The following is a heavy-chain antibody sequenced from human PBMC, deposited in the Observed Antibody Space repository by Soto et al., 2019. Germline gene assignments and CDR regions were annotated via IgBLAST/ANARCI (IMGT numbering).Heavy chain of an antibody. Sequence: SETLSLTCTVSGGSISSYYWSWIRQPPGKGLEWIGYIYYSGSTNYNPSLKSRVTISVDTSKNQFSLKLGSVTAADTAVYYCARAYGSSGYSIDYWGQGTLVTVSS. J-gene: IGHJ4*02. CDR2: IYYSGST. D-gene: IGHD3-22*01. CDR3: ARAYGSSGYSIDY. CDR1: GGSISSYY. V-gene: IGHV4-59*01.